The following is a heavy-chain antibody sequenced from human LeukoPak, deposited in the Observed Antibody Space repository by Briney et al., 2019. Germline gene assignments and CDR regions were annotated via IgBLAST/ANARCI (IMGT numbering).Heavy chain of an antibody. CDR1: GFTFSSYA. CDR3: ARGAFYNWNDGWFDP. D-gene: IGHD1-20*01. Sequence: GRSLRLSCAASGFTFSSYAMHWVRQAPGKGLEWVAVISYDGSNKYYADSVKGRFTISRDNSKNTLYLQMNSLRAEDTAVYYCARGAFYNWNDGWFDPWGQGTPVTVSS. CDR2: ISYDGSNK. J-gene: IGHJ5*02. V-gene: IGHV3-30-3*01.